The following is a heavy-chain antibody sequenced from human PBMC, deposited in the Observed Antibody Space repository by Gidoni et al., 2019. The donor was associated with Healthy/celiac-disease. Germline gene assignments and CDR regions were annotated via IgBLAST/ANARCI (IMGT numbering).Heavy chain of an antibody. D-gene: IGHD5-18*01. CDR2: FDPEDGET. CDR1: GYTLSELS. Sequence: QVQRVQSGAEVKKPGPSLQVSSKVSGYTLSELSMHWVRQAPGKGLEWMGGFDPEDGETIYAQKFQGRVTMTEDTSTDTAYMELSSLRSEDTAVYYCATKDTDTGYYYGMDVWGQGTTVTVSS. V-gene: IGHV1-24*01. CDR3: ATKDTDTGYYYGMDV. J-gene: IGHJ6*02.